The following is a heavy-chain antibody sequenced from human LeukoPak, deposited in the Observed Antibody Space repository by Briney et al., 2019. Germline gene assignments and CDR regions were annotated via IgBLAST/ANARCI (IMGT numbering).Heavy chain of an antibody. CDR1: GGSIGVYY. D-gene: IGHD3-9*01. Sequence: SETLSLTRTVSGGSIGVYYWTWIRHPPHERLGRSGYIYYSGDTSYTPSLKSRVTLSVDTSKNQFSLKLSSVTAADTAVYYCERILTRYAIDYWGQGTLVTVSS. CDR2: IYYSGDT. V-gene: IGHV4-59*12. J-gene: IGHJ4*02. CDR3: ERILTRYAIDY.